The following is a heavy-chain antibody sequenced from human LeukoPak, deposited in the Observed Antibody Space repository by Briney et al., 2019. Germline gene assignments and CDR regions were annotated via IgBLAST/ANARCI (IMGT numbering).Heavy chain of an antibody. Sequence: GSSVKVSCKASGGTFSSYAISWVRQAPGQGLEWMGGIIPIFGTANYAQKFQGRVTITTDESTSTAYMELSSLRSEDTAVYYCARGGERIQLWRYYYCYYMDVWGKGTTVTVSS. D-gene: IGHD5-18*01. J-gene: IGHJ6*03. CDR1: GGTFSSYA. CDR3: ARGGERIQLWRYYYCYYMDV. V-gene: IGHV1-69*05. CDR2: IIPIFGTA.